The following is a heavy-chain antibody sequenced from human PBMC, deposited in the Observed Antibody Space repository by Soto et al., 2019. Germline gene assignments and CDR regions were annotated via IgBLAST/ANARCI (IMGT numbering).Heavy chain of an antibody. D-gene: IGHD2-15*01. V-gene: IGHV3-23*01. CDR1: GFTFSSVA. CDR2: ISATTGGT. Sequence: GGSLRLSCEASGFTFSSVAMSWVRQAPGKGLEWVSSISATTGGTYYADSVQGRFTISRDNSNNTLYLQMNSLRAEDSAIYYCAKDRAGVVAATTFDYWGQGALVTVSS. CDR3: AKDRAGVVAATTFDY. J-gene: IGHJ4*02.